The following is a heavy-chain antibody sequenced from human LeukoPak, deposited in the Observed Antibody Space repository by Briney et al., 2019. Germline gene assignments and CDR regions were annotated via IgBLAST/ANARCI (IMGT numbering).Heavy chain of an antibody. CDR1: GGSISSSSYY. Sequence: SETLSLTCTVSGGSISSSSYYWGWIRQPPGKGLEWIGSIYYSGSTYYNPSLKSRVTISVDTSKNQFSLKLSSVTAADTAVYYCARGPVAYYYGSGSSLNWFDPWGQGTLVTVSS. CDR2: IYYSGST. CDR3: ARGPVAYYYGSGSSLNWFDP. V-gene: IGHV4-39*01. D-gene: IGHD3-10*01. J-gene: IGHJ5*02.